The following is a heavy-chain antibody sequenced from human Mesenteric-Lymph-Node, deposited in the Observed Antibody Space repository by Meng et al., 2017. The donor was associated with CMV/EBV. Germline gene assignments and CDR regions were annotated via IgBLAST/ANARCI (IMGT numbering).Heavy chain of an antibody. D-gene: IGHD2-2*02. V-gene: IGHV3-23*01. CDR2: ISGSGGST. CDR3: AKDPVVVPAATPNYFDY. CDR1: FTFSSYA. Sequence: FTFSSYAMSWVRQAPGKGLEWVSAISGSGGSTYYADSVEGRFTISRDNSKNTLYLQMNSLRAEDTAVYYCAKDPVVVPAATPNYFDYWGQGTLVTVSS. J-gene: IGHJ4*02.